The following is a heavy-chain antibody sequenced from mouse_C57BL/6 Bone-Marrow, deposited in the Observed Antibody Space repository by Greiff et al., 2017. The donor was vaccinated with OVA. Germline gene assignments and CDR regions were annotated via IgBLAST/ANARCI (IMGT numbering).Heavy chain of an antibody. CDR2: ISNGGGST. V-gene: IGHV5-12*01. Sequence: EVKLVESGGGLVQPGGSLKLSCAASGFTFSDYYMYWVRQTPEKRLEWVAYISNGGGSTYYPDTVKGRFTISRDNAKNTLYLQMSRLKSEDTAMYYCARPSMDYWGQGTAVTVSS. CDR3: ARPSMDY. J-gene: IGHJ4*01. CDR1: GFTFSDYY.